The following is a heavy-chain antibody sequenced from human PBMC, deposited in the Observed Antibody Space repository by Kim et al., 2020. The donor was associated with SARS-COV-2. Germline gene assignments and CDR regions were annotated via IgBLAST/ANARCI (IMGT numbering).Heavy chain of an antibody. CDR3: ARIRYYYDSSGYTIDY. CDR2: ISAYNRNT. D-gene: IGHD3-22*01. Sequence: ASVKVSCKASGYTFTSYGISWVRQAPGQGLEWMGWISAYNRNTDYAQKLQGRVTMTTDTSTSTVYMELRSLRSDDTAVYYCARIRYYYDSSGYTIDYWGQGTLVIVSS. J-gene: IGHJ4*02. V-gene: IGHV1-18*01. CDR1: GYTFTSYG.